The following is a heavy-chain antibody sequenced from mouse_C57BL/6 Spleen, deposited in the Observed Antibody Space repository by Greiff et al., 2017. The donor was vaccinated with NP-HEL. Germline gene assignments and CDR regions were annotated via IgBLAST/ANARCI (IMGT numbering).Heavy chain of an antibody. Sequence: QVQLQQSGAELARPGASVKMSCKASGYTFTSYTMHWVNPRPGQGLEWIGYINPSSGYTKYNQKFKDKATLTADKSSSTAYMQLSSLTSEDSAVYYCARSFHDIPPMDDWGQGTSVTVSS. CDR3: ARSFHDIPPMDD. CDR2: INPSSGYT. CDR1: GYTFTSYT. J-gene: IGHJ4*01. V-gene: IGHV1-4*01. D-gene: IGHD1-2*01.